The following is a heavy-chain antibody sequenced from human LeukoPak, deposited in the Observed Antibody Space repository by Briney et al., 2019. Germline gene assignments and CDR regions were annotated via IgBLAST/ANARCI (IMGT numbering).Heavy chain of an antibody. Sequence: SETLSLTCTVSGGSINTPNYYWGWIRQTPGKGLEWIGNIFYSGGTYYSPSLTSRVTISLDTSRNQFSLKLSSVTAADTAVYYCACDSSSSDYWGQGTLVTVSS. CDR2: IFYSGGT. D-gene: IGHD6-6*01. J-gene: IGHJ4*02. CDR1: GGSINTPNYY. CDR3: ACDSSSSDY. V-gene: IGHV4-39*07.